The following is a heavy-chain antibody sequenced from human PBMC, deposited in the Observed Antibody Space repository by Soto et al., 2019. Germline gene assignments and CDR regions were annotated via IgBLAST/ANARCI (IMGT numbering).Heavy chain of an antibody. J-gene: IGHJ6*02. V-gene: IGHV3-30*18. CDR1: GFTFSSYG. D-gene: IGHD2-2*01. CDR2: ISYDGSNK. Sequence: TGGSLRLSCAASGFTFSSYGMHWVRQAPGKGLEWVAVISYDGSNKYYADSVKGRFTISRDNSKNTLYLQMNSLRAEDTAVYYCAKDDPTSGMDVWGQGTTVTV. CDR3: AKDDPTSGMDV.